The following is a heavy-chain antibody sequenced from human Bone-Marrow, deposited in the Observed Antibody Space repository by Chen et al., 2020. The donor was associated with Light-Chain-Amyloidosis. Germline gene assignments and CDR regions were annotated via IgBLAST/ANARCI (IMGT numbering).Heavy chain of an antibody. CDR3: AKDQKYGDAAYFYYYGMDV. V-gene: IGHV3-30*18. J-gene: IGHJ6*02. CDR2: IGYDGNKT. CDR1: GFTFSYHG. D-gene: IGHD2-21*02. Sequence: QVQLVESGGGVVQPGRSLRLSCEASGFTFSYHGMHWVRQAPGKGLEWVAVIGYDGNKTYYADSVEGRFTTSRDNSKNTLYLQMNSLRPEDTAVYYCAKDQKYGDAAYFYYYGMDVWGQGTTVTVSS.